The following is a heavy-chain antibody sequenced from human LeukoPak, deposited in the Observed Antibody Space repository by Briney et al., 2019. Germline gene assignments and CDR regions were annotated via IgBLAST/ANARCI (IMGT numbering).Heavy chain of an antibody. V-gene: IGHV4-39*07. J-gene: IGHJ5*02. CDR2: IYYSGST. Sequence: NTSETLSLTCTVSGGSISSSSYYWGWIRQPPGKGLEWIGSIYYSGSTYYNPSLKSRVTISIDTSNNQFSLKLSSVTAADTAVYYCAREVVVAATWFDPWGQGTLVTVSS. CDR1: GGSISSSSYY. D-gene: IGHD2-15*01. CDR3: AREVVVAATWFDP.